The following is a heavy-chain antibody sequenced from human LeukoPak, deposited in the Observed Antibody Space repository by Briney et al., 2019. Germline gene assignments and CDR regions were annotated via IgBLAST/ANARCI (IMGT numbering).Heavy chain of an antibody. Sequence: PGGSLRLSCAASGFTLSSYAMSWVRQAPGKGLEWVSAISGSGGSTYYADSVKGRFTISRDNSKNTLYLQMNSLRAEDTAVYYCARDGGTMVRGVSKRPHDYWGQGTLVTVSS. V-gene: IGHV3-23*01. CDR1: GFTLSSYA. CDR2: ISGSGGST. CDR3: ARDGGTMVRGVSKRPHDY. D-gene: IGHD3-10*01. J-gene: IGHJ4*02.